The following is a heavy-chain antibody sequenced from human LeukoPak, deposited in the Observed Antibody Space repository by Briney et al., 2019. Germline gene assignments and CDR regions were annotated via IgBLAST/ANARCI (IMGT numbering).Heavy chain of an antibody. J-gene: IGHJ4*02. CDR1: GFSFSDYY. Sequence: GGSLRLSCAASGFSFSDYYMSWVRQAPGKGLEWVSYIRSGDSSTIYYADSVQGRFTISRDNAKNSLYLQMNSLRAEDTAVYYCVREFYYFDYWGQGTLVTVSS. CDR3: VREFYYFDY. V-gene: IGHV3-11*04. CDR2: IRSGDSSTI.